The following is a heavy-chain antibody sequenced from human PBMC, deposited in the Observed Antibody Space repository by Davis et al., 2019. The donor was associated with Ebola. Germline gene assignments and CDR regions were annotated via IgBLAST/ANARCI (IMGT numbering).Heavy chain of an antibody. J-gene: IGHJ3*02. CDR2: ISSSGSTI. CDR3: AKDATGSGWPRGAFDI. V-gene: IGHV3-11*01. Sequence: GESLKISCAASGFTFSHYYMSWIRQAPGKGLEWVSYISSSGSTIYYADSVKGRFTISRDNAKKSLYLQMNSLRADDTAVYYCAKDATGSGWPRGAFDIWGQGTMVTVSS. CDR1: GFTFSHYY. D-gene: IGHD6-19*01.